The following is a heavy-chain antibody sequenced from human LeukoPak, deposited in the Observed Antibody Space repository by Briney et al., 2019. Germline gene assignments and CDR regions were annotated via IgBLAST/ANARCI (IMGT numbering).Heavy chain of an antibody. D-gene: IGHD1-26*01. Sequence: ASVKVSCKASGYTFTSYYMHWVRQAPGQGLEWMGWISAYNDNTNYAQKIQGRVTVTTDTSTSTAYMELRSLRSDDTAVYYCARDLEVGARFFDYWGQGTLVTVSS. CDR3: ARDLEVGARFFDY. J-gene: IGHJ4*02. CDR2: ISAYNDNT. CDR1: GYTFTSYY. V-gene: IGHV1-18*04.